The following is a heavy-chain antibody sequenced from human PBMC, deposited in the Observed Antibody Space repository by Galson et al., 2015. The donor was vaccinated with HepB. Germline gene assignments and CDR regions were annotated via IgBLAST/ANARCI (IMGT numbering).Heavy chain of an antibody. D-gene: IGHD3-10*01. Sequence: SLRLSCAVYGFSFNNVWMTWVRQAPGRGPEWVASLKPDGSETSYVDSVEGRFVVSRDNAKNSLYLQMNSLRAEDTAVYYCARGGFTSSWFWVDWGQGTLVTVSS. CDR2: LKPDGSET. CDR3: ARGGFTSSWFWVD. J-gene: IGHJ4*02. CDR1: GFSFNNVW. V-gene: IGHV3-7*01.